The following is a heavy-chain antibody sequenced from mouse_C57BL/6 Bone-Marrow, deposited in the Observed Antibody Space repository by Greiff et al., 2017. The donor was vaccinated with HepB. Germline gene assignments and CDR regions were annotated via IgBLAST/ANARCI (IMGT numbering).Heavy chain of an antibody. D-gene: IGHD1-1*01. V-gene: IGHV1-5*01. CDR1: GYTFTSYW. J-gene: IGHJ2*01. CDR2: IYPGNSDT. Sequence: VQLKESGTVLARPGASVKMSCKTSGYTFTSYWMHWVKQRPGQGLEWIGAIYPGNSDTSYNQKFKGKAKLTAVTSASTAYMELSSLTNEDSAVYYCTRADTTVVATPVYFDYWGKGTTLTVSS. CDR3: TRADTTVVATPVYFDY.